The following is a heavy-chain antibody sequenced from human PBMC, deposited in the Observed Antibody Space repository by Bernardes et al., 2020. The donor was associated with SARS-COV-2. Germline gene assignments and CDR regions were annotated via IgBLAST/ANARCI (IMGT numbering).Heavy chain of an antibody. V-gene: IGHV4-4*07. CDR3: ARDMLGDSNYVWGYYYYYMDV. Sequence: SETLSLTCTVSGGSISSYYWCWIRQPAGQGLEWIGRIYTSWSTNSNYSLKSRVTMSVDTSKNQFSLKLSSVTAADTAVYYCARDMLGDSNYVWGYYYYYMDVSGKGTTVTVSS. J-gene: IGHJ6*03. CDR1: GGSISSYY. CDR2: IYTSWST. D-gene: IGHD3-16*01.